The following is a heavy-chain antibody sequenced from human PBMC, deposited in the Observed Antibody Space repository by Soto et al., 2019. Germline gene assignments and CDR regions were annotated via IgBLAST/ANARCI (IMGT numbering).Heavy chain of an antibody. CDR2: ISYDGSNK. J-gene: IGHJ6*02. Sequence: GGSLRLSCAASGFTFSSYGMHWVRQAPGKGLEWVAVISYDGSNKYYADSVKGRFTISRDNSKNTLYLQMNSLRAEDTAVYYCAKDCVAGAPYYYYYGMDVWGQGTTVTVSS. D-gene: IGHD6-19*01. V-gene: IGHV3-30*18. CDR1: GFTFSSYG. CDR3: AKDCVAGAPYYYYYGMDV.